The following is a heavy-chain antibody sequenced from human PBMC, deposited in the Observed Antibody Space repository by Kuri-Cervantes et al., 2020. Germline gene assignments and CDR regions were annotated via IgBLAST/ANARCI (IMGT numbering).Heavy chain of an antibody. CDR3: AKLPGEQLVSRYYSYYMDV. D-gene: IGHD6-6*01. J-gene: IGHJ6*03. CDR2: IYYSGRT. Sequence: SETLSLTCTVSGGSISSSSYYWGWIRQPPGKGLEWIGSIYYSGRTYYNPSLKSRVTISVDTSKNQFSLKLSSVTAADTAVYYCAKLPGEQLVSRYYSYYMDVWGKGTTVTVSS. V-gene: IGHV4-39*07. CDR1: GGSISSSSYY.